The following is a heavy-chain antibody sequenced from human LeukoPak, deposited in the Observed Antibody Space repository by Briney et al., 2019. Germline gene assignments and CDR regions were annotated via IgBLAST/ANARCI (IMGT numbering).Heavy chain of an antibody. J-gene: IGHJ5*02. V-gene: IGHV1-8*01. CDR1: GYAFNNFD. CDR2: MNPKSGNT. D-gene: IGHD3-22*01. Sequence: ASVRVSCKASGYAFNNFDINWGRQAAGQGLEWMGWMNPKSGNTRYADEFQGRVIMTRDSSLNTAYMELSRLTSEDPAVYYFARSDPYYGDTSGCLDPWGQGTLVTVSS. CDR3: ARSDPYYGDTSGCLDP.